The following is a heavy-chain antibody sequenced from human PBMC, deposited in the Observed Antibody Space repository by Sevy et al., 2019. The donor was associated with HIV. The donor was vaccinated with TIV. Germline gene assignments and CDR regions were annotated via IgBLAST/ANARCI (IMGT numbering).Heavy chain of an antibody. J-gene: IGHJ4*02. CDR3: VRAIAKDGSF. CDR2: INQDGGVT. D-gene: IGHD6-13*01. V-gene: IGHV3-7*01. Sequence: GGSLRLTCVAFGFTLNNYWMHWVRQAPGKGLEWVANINQDGGVTYYVDSVRGRFTISRDNGRNLVFLQMNSLRVDDTALYFCVRAIAKDGSFWGQGTLVTVSS. CDR1: GFTLNNYW.